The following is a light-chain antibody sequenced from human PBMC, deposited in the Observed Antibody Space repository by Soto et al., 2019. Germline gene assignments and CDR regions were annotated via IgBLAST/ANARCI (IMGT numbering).Light chain of an antibody. CDR2: GAS. CDR3: QKFGGSHWT. Sequence: EIVLTQSPGTLSLSPGERATLSCRASQTFNSIYLAWYQQKPGQPPRLLIYGASNRATGIPDRFSGSGSGTDFTLPITRLEPEDFAVYYCQKFGGSHWTFGQGTKVESK. CDR1: QTFNSIY. V-gene: IGKV3-20*01. J-gene: IGKJ1*01.